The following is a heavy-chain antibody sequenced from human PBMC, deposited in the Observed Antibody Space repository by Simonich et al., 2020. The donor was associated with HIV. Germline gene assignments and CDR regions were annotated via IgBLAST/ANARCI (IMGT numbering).Heavy chain of an antibody. CDR3: ARVAGVRPGTNWFDP. CDR1: GYTFTTYD. D-gene: IGHD1-7*01. Sequence: QVQLVQSGSELKKPGASVKVSCKASGYTFTTYDRNWVRQALGQGLEWLGWIKTNTGKPTYVKGFTGRFVFSLDTSVSKTYLQISSLKAEDTAVYYCARVAGVRPGTNWFDPWGQGTLVTVSS. J-gene: IGHJ5*02. CDR2: IKTNTGKP. V-gene: IGHV7-4-1*02.